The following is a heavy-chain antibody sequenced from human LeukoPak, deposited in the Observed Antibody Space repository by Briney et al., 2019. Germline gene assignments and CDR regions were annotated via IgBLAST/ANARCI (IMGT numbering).Heavy chain of an antibody. Sequence: GSLRLSCAASGFTFSSYAVSWIRQPPGKGLEWIGYKYYSGSTRYNSSLRSRLTISLDTSKNQFSLRLTSVTAADTAVYYCARGRSYGFDFDSWGPGTLVIVSS. J-gene: IGHJ4*02. CDR1: GFTFSSYA. CDR3: ARGRSYGFDFDS. V-gene: IGHV4-59*01. D-gene: IGHD5-18*01. CDR2: KYYSGST.